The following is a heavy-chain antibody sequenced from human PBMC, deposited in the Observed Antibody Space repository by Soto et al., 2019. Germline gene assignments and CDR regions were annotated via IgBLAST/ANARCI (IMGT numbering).Heavy chain of an antibody. CDR1: GGSISSGGYY. Sequence: QVQLQESGPGLVKPSQTLSLTCTVSGGSISSGGYYWSWIRQHPGKGLEWIGYIYYSGSTYYNPSPQSLDTKSVDPSKNQLYLKLSSVTAAEPAVYYCARGGGYSGKEPGDYYYYGMDVWGQGTTVTVSS. V-gene: IGHV4-31*01. D-gene: IGHD5-12*01. CDR3: ARGGGYSGKEPGDYYYYGMDV. J-gene: IGHJ6*02. CDR2: IYYSGST.